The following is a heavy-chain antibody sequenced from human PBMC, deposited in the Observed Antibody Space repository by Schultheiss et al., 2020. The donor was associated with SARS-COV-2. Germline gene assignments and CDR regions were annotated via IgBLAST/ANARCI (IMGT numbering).Heavy chain of an antibody. V-gene: IGHV4-61*05. CDR3: ARDPRDSSSSLGWGFDY. CDR1: GGSISSSSYY. J-gene: IGHJ4*02. Sequence: SETLSLTCTVSGGSISSSSYYWGWIRQPPGKGLEWIGYIYYSGSTNYNPSLKSRVTISVDTSKNQFSLKLSSVTAADTAVYYCARDPRDSSSSLGWGFDYWGQGTLVTVSS. D-gene: IGHD6-6*01. CDR2: IYYSGST.